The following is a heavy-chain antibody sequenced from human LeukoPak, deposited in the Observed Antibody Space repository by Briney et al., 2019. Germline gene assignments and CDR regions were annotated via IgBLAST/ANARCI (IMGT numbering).Heavy chain of an antibody. CDR3: AKDFIPGRYYYYMDV. V-gene: IGHV3-30*02. CDR1: GFTFSSYG. Sequence: GGSLRLSCAASGFTFSSYGMHWVRQAPGKGPEWVAFIRYDGSNKYYADSVKGRFTISRDNSKNTLYLQMNSLRAEDTAVYYCAKDFIPGRYYYYMDVWGKGTTVTVSS. CDR2: IRYDGSNK. J-gene: IGHJ6*03. D-gene: IGHD2-21*01.